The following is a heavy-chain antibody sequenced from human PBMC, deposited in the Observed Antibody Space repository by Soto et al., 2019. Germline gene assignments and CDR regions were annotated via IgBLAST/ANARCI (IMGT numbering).Heavy chain of an antibody. CDR3: ATDLAET. Sequence: GGARRLPWAASGFTFSNYAMHWVRQAPGKGLEWVAIIWYDGTNKFYADSVKGRFTISRDNSKNTLYLQMNSLRAEDTAVYYCATDLAETWGQGT. CDR1: GFTFSNYA. CDR2: IWYDGTNK. V-gene: IGHV3-33*01. J-gene: IGHJ5*02.